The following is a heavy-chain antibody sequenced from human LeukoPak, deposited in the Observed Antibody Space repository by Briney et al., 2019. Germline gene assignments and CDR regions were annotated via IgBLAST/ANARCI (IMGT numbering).Heavy chain of an antibody. CDR3: AKKPSSGYYYIDY. V-gene: IGHV3-23*01. Sequence: GALRLSCAASGFTFSSYSMNWVRQAPGKGLEWVSTISDSGGSTYYADSVKGRFTISRDNSKNTLYLQMNSLRAEDTAVYCCAKKPSSGYYYIDYWGQGTLVTVSS. J-gene: IGHJ4*02. D-gene: IGHD3-22*01. CDR2: ISDSGGST. CDR1: GFTFSSYS.